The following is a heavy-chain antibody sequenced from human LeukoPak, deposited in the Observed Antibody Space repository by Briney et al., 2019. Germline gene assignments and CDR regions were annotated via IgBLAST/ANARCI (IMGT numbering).Heavy chain of an antibody. D-gene: IGHD2-2*01. CDR1: GFTFSSFW. CDR3: AKGDGRDIVVVPAAEGFDY. Sequence: GGSLRLSCAASGFTFSSFWMHWVRQVPGQGLEWVSAISGSGGSTYYADSVKGRFTISRDNSKNTLYLQMNSLRAEDTAVYYCAKGDGRDIVVVPAAEGFDYWGQGTLVTVSS. CDR2: ISGSGGST. J-gene: IGHJ4*02. V-gene: IGHV3-23*01.